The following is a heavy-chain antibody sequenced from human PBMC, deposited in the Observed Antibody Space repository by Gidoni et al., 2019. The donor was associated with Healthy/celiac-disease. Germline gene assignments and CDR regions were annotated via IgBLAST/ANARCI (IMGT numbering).Heavy chain of an antibody. V-gene: IGHV1-69*06. CDR3: ASVPYYYDSSGYYPPRNGFDP. CDR1: GGTFSSYA. D-gene: IGHD3-22*01. J-gene: IGHJ5*02. CDR2: SIPIVCTA. Sequence: QVQLVQSGAEVKKPGSSVKVSCKASGGTFSSYAISWVRKSPEKGLEWMGGSIPIVCTANYAQKFQGRVTITADKSTSTAYMELSSLRSEDAAVYYWASVPYYYDSSGYYPPRNGFDPWGQGTLVTVSA.